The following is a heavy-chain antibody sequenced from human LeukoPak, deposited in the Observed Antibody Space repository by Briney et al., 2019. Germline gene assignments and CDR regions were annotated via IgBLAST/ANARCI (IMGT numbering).Heavy chain of an antibody. CDR3: ARDIAVAADY. CDR1: EFTVSSNY. J-gene: IGHJ4*02. D-gene: IGHD6-19*01. Sequence: PGGSLRLSCAASEFTVSSNYMSWVRQAPGKGLEWVSVIYSGGSTYYADSVKGRFTISRDNAKNSLYLQMNSLRAEDTAVYYCARDIAVAADYWGQGTLVTVSS. CDR2: IYSGGST. V-gene: IGHV3-66*01.